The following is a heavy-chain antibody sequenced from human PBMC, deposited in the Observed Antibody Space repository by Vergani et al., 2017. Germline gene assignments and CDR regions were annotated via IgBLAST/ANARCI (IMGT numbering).Heavy chain of an antibody. CDR3: ARTECFILRYFHWAL. Sequence: QLHLQESGPGLVKPSETLSLTCTVSVGSITSRSYYWGCIRQPPGTGLECIGNIYHSGGAYYNSSLKGRVTISVDTSKNHLSLEVTSVTAADRAIYFCARTECFILRYFHWALWGQGTLVTVSS. CDR1: VGSITSRSYY. CDR2: IYHSGGA. V-gene: IGHV4-39*01. D-gene: IGHD3-9*01. J-gene: IGHJ4*02.